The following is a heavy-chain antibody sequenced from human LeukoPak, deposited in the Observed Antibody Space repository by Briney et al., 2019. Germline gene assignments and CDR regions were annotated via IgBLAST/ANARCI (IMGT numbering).Heavy chain of an antibody. CDR1: GGSISSYY. D-gene: IGHD2-2*01. Sequence: SETLSLTCTVSGGSISSYYWSWIRQPPGKGLEWIGYIYHSGSTYYNPSLKSRVTISVDRSKNQFSLKLSSVTAADTAVYYCARVRVVPAALIDYWGQGTLVTVSS. CDR2: IYHSGST. CDR3: ARVRVVPAALIDY. J-gene: IGHJ4*02. V-gene: IGHV4-59*12.